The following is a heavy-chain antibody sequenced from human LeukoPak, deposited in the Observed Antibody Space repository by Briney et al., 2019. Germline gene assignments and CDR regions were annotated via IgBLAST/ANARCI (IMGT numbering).Heavy chain of an antibody. CDR2: INTKTGTP. CDR1: GYTFNRND. CDR3: ARRSPSADAFDI. V-gene: IGHV7-4-1*02. J-gene: IGHJ3*02. Sequence: GASVKVSCKASGYTFNRNDINWVRQAPGQGLEWMGWINTKTGTPTYAQGFTGRFVFSLDISVTTAYLQISNLKAEDTAFYYCARRSPSADAFDIWGQGTMVTVSS.